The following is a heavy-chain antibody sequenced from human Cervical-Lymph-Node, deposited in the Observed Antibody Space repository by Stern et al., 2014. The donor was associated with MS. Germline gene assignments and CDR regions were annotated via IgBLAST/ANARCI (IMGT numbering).Heavy chain of an antibody. Sequence: QVQLVQSGAEVKKPGASVKVSCKASGYTFTSYGISWVRQAPGQGLEWMGWISAYNGNTNYAPKLQGRVTMTTDNSTSTTYMELRILRSDDTALYYCARGLLGSENALDIWGQGTMVTVSS. CDR2: ISAYNGNT. CDR3: ARGLLGSENALDI. CDR1: GYTFTSYG. J-gene: IGHJ3*02. D-gene: IGHD2-15*01. V-gene: IGHV1-18*01.